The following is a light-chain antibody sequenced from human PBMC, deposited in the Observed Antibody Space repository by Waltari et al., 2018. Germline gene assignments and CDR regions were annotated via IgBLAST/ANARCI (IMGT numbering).Light chain of an antibody. J-gene: IGLJ2*01. V-gene: IGLV2-14*01. CDR3: STYISSRTLVI. Sequence: QSALTQPASVSGSPGQSITISCTGTSSDVGSHNYVSWYQQHPGKAPKLMFYEFNTRPSGVSDRFPGSKSGNTASLAISGLQAEDEGDYYCSTYISSRTLVIFGGGTKLTVL. CDR2: EFN. CDR1: SSDVGSHNY.